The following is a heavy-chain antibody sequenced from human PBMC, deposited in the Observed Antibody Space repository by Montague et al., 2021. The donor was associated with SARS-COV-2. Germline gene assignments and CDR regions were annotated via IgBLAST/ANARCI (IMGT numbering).Heavy chain of an antibody. J-gene: IGHJ6*02. CDR2: ISYDGSNK. CDR1: GFTFSSYG. D-gene: IGHD2-8*01. CDR3: AKDFMSLMVYAMVYYYGMDV. Sequence: SLRLSCAVSGFTFSSYGMHWVRQAPGKGLEWVAVISYDGSNKYYADSVKGRFTISRDNSKNTLYLQMNSLRAEDTAVYYCAKDFMSLMVYAMVYYYGMDVWGQGTTVTVSS. V-gene: IGHV3-30*18.